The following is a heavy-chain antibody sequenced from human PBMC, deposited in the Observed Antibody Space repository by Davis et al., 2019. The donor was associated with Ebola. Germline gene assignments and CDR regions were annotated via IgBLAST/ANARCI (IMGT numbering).Heavy chain of an antibody. CDR3: ARDYPVDSSGYYY. D-gene: IGHD3-22*01. Sequence: AASVKVSCKASGYTFISYYMHWVRQAPGQGLEWMGMINPSSGSTTFAQKFQGRITMTTDTSTSTVYMELSSLRSEDTAEYYCARDYPVDSSGYYYWGQGTLVTVSS. CDR1: GYTFISYY. CDR2: INPSSGST. J-gene: IGHJ4*02. V-gene: IGHV1-46*01.